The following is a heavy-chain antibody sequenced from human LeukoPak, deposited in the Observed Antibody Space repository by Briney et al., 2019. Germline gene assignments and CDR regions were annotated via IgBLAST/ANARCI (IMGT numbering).Heavy chain of an antibody. D-gene: IGHD1-14*01. CDR1: GYTFTSYG. CDR3: ARVGWLTNREPFDY. CDR2: ISAYNGNT. Sequence: ASVKVSCKASGYTFTSYGISWVRQAPGQGLEWMGWISAYNGNTNYAQKLQGRVTTTTDTSTSTAYMELRSLRSDDTAVYYCARVGWLTNREPFDYWGQGTQVTVSS. V-gene: IGHV1-18*01. J-gene: IGHJ4*02.